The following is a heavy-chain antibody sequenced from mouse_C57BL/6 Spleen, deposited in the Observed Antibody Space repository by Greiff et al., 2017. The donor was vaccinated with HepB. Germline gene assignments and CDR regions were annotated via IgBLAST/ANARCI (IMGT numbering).Heavy chain of an antibody. Sequence: EVQLQESGGDLVKPGGSLKLSCAASGFTFSSYGMSWVRQTPDKRLEWVATISSGGSYTYYPDSVKGRFTISRDNAKNNLYLQMSSLKSEDTAMYYCARGGLGDAMDYWGQGTSVTVSS. CDR1: GFTFSSYG. CDR3: ARGGLGDAMDY. V-gene: IGHV5-6*01. D-gene: IGHD4-1*01. CDR2: ISSGGSYT. J-gene: IGHJ4*01.